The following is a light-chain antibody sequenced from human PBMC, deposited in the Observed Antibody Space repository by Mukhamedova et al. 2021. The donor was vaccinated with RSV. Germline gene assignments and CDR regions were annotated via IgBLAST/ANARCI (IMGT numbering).Light chain of an antibody. V-gene: IGKV3-11*01. Sequence: GERATLSFRASQSVGSQLAWYQQKPGQPPRLLIYEASRRATGNPSRFSGSGSGTDFTLTISSLEPEDFAVYYCQQRSTWPLTFGGG. CDR1: QSVGSQ. J-gene: IGKJ4*01. CDR2: EAS. CDR3: QQRSTWPLT.